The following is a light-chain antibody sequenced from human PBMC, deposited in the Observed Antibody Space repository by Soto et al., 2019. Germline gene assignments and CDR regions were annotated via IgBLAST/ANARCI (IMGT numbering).Light chain of an antibody. J-gene: IGLJ2*01. CDR2: NNN. CDR1: SSNIGPNT. Sequence: QSVLTQPPSASGTPGQKVTISCSGSSSNIGPNTVNWYQQFPRTAPKLLINNNNQRPSGVPDRFSGSKSVTSASLAISGLQSEDEADYYCAAWDDSLNGEVFGGGTQLTVL. V-gene: IGLV1-44*01. CDR3: AAWDDSLNGEV.